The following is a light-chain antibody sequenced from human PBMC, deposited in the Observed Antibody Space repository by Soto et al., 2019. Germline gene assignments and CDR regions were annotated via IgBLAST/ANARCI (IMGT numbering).Light chain of an antibody. V-gene: IGKV1-39*01. CDR2: AAS. Sequence: DIQMTQAPSSLSASVGDRGTITCRASQSISRYVNWYQQKPRKAPRLLIFAASSLQGGVPSRFSGSGSGTDFTLTISSLQPEDFATYYCQHTYNTPFTFGPGTKVDIK. CDR3: QHTYNTPFT. J-gene: IGKJ3*01. CDR1: QSISRY.